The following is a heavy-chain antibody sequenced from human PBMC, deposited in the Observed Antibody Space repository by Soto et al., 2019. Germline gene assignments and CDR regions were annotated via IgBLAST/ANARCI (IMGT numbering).Heavy chain of an antibody. Sequence: AASVKVSCKSSGYTSTGYYMHWVRQAPGQGLEWMGWINPNSGGTNYAQKFQGRVTMTRDTSISTAYMELRSLRSDDTAVYYCARDSLVRGVTQRSYYYYGMDVWGQGTTVTVSS. D-gene: IGHD3-10*01. CDR2: INPNSGGT. V-gene: IGHV1-2*02. CDR3: ARDSLVRGVTQRSYYYYGMDV. CDR1: GYTSTGYY. J-gene: IGHJ6*02.